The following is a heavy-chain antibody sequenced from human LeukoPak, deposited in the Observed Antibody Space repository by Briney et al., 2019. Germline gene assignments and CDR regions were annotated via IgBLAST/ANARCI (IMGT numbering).Heavy chain of an antibody. CDR2: IIPIFGTA. CDR1: GGTFSSYA. Sequence: SVKVSCKASGGTFSSYAISWVRQAPGQGLEWMGGIIPIFGTANYAQKFQGRVTITADESTSTAYMELSSLRSEDTAVYYCARVRYYGSGSYYYFDYWGQGPLVTVSS. D-gene: IGHD3-10*01. CDR3: ARVRYYGSGSYYYFDY. J-gene: IGHJ4*02. V-gene: IGHV1-69*13.